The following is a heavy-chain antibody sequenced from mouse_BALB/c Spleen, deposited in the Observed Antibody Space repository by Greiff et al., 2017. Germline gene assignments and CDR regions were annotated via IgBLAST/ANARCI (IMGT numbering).Heavy chain of an antibody. D-gene: IGHD1-1*01. CDR2: IYPGNSDT. CDR3: TRGGNFYYGSSGAMDD. Sequence: VQLQQSGTVLARPGASVKMSCKASGYTFTSYWMHWVKQRPGQGLEWIGAIYPGNSDTSYNQKFKGKAKLTAVTSTSTAYMELSSLTNEDSAVYYCTRGGNFYYGSSGAMDDWGQGTSVTVSS. V-gene: IGHV1-5*01. CDR1: GYTFTSYW. J-gene: IGHJ4*01.